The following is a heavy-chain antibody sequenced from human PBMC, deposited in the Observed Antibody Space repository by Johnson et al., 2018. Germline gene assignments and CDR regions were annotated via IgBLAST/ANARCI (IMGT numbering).Heavy chain of an antibody. CDR3: AKDINDLGQQLAYYYYGMDV. V-gene: IGHV3-43*01. J-gene: IGHJ6*02. CDR2: IRWDVVRT. D-gene: IGHD6-13*01. Sequence: EVQLVESGGVVVQPGGSLRLSCAASGFTFDDYTMHWVRQAPGKGLEWVSLIRWDVVRTYSADSLKGRFTISRDNSKNSLYLQMNSLRTEDTAVYYCAKDINDLGQQLAYYYYGMDVWGQGTTVTVSS. CDR1: GFTFDDYT.